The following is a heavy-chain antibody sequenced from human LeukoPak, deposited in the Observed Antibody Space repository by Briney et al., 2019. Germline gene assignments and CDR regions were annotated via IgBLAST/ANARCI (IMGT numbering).Heavy chain of an antibody. CDR1: GFTFSSYG. J-gene: IGHJ4*02. V-gene: IGHV3-33*06. CDR2: IWYDGSNK. Sequence: GGSLRLSCAASGFTFSSYGMHWVRQAPGKGLEWVAVIWYDGSNKYYADSVKGRFTISRDNAKNTLYLQMNSLRAEDTAVYFCAKDLRQYDFWSGYYPDYWGQGTLVTVSS. CDR3: AKDLRQYDFWSGYYPDY. D-gene: IGHD3-3*01.